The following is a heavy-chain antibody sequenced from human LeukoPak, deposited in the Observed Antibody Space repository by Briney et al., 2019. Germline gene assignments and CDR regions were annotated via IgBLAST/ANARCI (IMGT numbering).Heavy chain of an antibody. CDR2: ISGSGGST. D-gene: IGHD1-7*01. V-gene: IGHV3-23*01. CDR3: AKRRGLELLYYYYMDA. Sequence: GGSLRLSCAASGFTFSSYAMTWVRQAPGKGLEWVSAISGSGGSTYFAASVRGRFTTSSDNSKNTLYLQMNIMRAEDTAVYYCAKRRGLELLYYYYMDAWGKGTTVTVSS. CDR1: GFTFSSYA. J-gene: IGHJ6*03.